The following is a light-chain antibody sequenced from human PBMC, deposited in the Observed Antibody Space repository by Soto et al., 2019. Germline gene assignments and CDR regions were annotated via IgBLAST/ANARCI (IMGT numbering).Light chain of an antibody. CDR3: QQYGSSPAT. CDR2: GAS. Sequence: EIVLTQSPVTLSLSPGERATLSCRASQSVSSNLAWYQQKPGQAPRLLIYGASSRATGIPDRFTGSGSGTDFTLSVSRLEPEDFAVYFCQQYGSSPATFGQGTKVDIK. V-gene: IGKV3-20*01. J-gene: IGKJ1*01. CDR1: QSVSSN.